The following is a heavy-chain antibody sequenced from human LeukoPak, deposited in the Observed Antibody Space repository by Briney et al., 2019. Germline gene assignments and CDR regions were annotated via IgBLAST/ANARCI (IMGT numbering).Heavy chain of an antibody. J-gene: IGHJ4*02. CDR2: IYYSGST. CDR1: GGSISSGDYY. CDR3: ARDGPAGGYGIDY. V-gene: IGHV4-30-4*01. Sequence: PSQTLSLTCTVSGGSISSGDYYWSWIRQPPGKGLVWIGYIYYSGSTYYNPSLKSRVTISVDTSKNQFSLKLSSVTAADTAVYYCARDGPAGGYGIDYWGQGTLVTVSS. D-gene: IGHD5-12*01.